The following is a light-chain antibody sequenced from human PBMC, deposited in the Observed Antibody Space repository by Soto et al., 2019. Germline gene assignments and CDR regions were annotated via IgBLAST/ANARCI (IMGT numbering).Light chain of an antibody. V-gene: IGLV2-14*01. CDR1: SSDVGGYNF. CDR3: SSYTSTRTSV. Sequence: QSVLTQPASVSGSPGQSITISCTGTSSDVGGYNFVSWYQQHPGKAPKLMIYDVRNRPSGVSNRFSGSKSVNTASLTISGLQAEDEADYYRSSYTSTRTSVFAPWRKVPVL. CDR2: DVR. J-gene: IGLJ1*01.